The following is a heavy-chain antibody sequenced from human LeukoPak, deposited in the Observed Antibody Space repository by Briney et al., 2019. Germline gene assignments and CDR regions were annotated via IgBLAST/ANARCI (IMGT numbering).Heavy chain of an antibody. J-gene: IGHJ6*03. CDR3: ARSYGDYVYYYYYMDV. Sequence: SETLSLTCTVSGGSISSSSYYWGWIRQPPGKGLEWIGSIYYSGSTYYNPSLKSRVTISVDTSKNQFSLKLSSVTAADTAVYYCARSYGDYVYYYYYMDVWGKGTMVTVSS. CDR2: IYYSGST. V-gene: IGHV4-39*01. D-gene: IGHD4-17*01. CDR1: GGSISSSSYY.